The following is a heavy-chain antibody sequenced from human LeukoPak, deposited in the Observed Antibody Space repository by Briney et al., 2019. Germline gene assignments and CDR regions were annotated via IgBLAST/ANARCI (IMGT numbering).Heavy chain of an antibody. CDR3: AGGLAAALNLYAFDI. Sequence: SETLSLTCTVSGGSISSGSYYWSWIRQPAGKGLEWIGRIYTSGSTNYNPSLKSRVTISVDTSKNQFSLKLSSVTAADTAVYYCAGGLAAALNLYAFDIWGQGTMVTVSS. CDR2: IYTSGST. J-gene: IGHJ3*02. V-gene: IGHV4-61*02. CDR1: GGSISSGSYY. D-gene: IGHD6-13*01.